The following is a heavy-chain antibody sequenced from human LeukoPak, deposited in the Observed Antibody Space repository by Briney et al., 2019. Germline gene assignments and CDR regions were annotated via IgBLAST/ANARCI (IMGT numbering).Heavy chain of an antibody. D-gene: IGHD6-13*01. J-gene: IGHJ4*02. CDR2: IYYSGST. Sequence: SQTLSLTCTVSGGSISSGGYYWSWIRQHPGKGLEWIGYIYYSGSTYHNPSLKSRVTISVDTSKNQFSLKLSSVTAADTAVYYCARDPDSGIAAAGYFDYWGQGTLVTVSS. V-gene: IGHV4-31*03. CDR3: ARDPDSGIAAAGYFDY. CDR1: GGSISSGGYY.